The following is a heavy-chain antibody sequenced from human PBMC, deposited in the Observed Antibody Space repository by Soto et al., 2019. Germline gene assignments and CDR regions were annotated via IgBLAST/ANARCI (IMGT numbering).Heavy chain of an antibody. V-gene: IGHV4-34*09. CDR3: ARSRLTGYYRIDP. D-gene: IGHD3-9*01. CDR1: GGSFSGYY. CDR2: INHSGST. Sequence: PSETLSLTCAVYGGSFSGYYWSWIRQPPGKGLEWIGEINHSGSTNYNPSLKSRVTISVDTSKNQFSLKLSSVTAADTAVYYCARSRLTGYYRIDPWGQGTLVTVSS. J-gene: IGHJ5*02.